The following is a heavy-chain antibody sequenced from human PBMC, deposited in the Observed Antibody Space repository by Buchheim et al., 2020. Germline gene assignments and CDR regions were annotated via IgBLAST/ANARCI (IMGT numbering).Heavy chain of an antibody. CDR2: ISYDGSNK. V-gene: IGHV3-30*03. Sequence: QVQLVESGGGVVQPGRSLRLSCAASGFTFSSYGMHWVRQAPGKGLEWVAVISYDGSNKYYADSVKGRFTISRDNSKNTLYLQMNSLRAEDTAVYYCASLRITMVRGVIIPYYYGMDVWGQGTT. D-gene: IGHD3-10*01. CDR3: ASLRITMVRGVIIPYYYGMDV. CDR1: GFTFSSYG. J-gene: IGHJ6*02.